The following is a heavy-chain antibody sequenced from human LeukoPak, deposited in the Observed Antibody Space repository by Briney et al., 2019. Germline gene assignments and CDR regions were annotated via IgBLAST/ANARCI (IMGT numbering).Heavy chain of an antibody. CDR3: ARATIVVVTAIPEWFDP. V-gene: IGHV3-66*01. D-gene: IGHD2-21*02. Sequence: PGGSLRLSCAASGFTFSSYAMSWVRQAPGKGLEWVSVIYSGGSTYYADSVKGRFTISRDNSKNTLYLQMNSLRAEDTAVYYCARATIVVVTAIPEWFDPWGQGTLVTVSS. J-gene: IGHJ5*02. CDR1: GFTFSSYA. CDR2: IYSGGST.